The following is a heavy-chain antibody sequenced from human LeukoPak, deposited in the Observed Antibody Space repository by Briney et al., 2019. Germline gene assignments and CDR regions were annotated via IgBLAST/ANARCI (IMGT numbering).Heavy chain of an antibody. CDR1: GGTFSSYA. J-gene: IGHJ4*02. D-gene: IGHD1-26*01. CDR2: IIPILGIA. Sequence: ASVKVSCKASGGTFSSYAISWVRQAPGQGLEWMGRIIPILGIANYAQKFQGRVTTTADKSTSTAYMELSSLRSEDTAVYYCARDLGGSIDYWGQGTLVTVSS. CDR3: ARDLGGSIDY. V-gene: IGHV1-69*04.